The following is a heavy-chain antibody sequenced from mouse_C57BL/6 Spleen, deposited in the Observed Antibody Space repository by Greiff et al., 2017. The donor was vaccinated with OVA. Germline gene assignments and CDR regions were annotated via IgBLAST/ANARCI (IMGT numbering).Heavy chain of an antibody. J-gene: IGHJ3*01. Sequence: QVQLKQPGAELVKPGASVKLSCKASGYTFTSYWMHWVKQRPGQGLEWIGMIHPNSGSTNYNEKFKSKATLTVDKSSSTAYMQLSSLTSEDSAVYYCARGDSSGYVHFFAYWGQGTLVTVSA. D-gene: IGHD3-2*02. CDR3: ARGDSSGYVHFFAY. CDR2: IHPNSGST. CDR1: GYTFTSYW. V-gene: IGHV1-64*01.